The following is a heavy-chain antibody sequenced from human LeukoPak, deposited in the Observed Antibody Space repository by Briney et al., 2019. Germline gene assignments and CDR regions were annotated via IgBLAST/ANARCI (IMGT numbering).Heavy chain of an antibody. CDR3: ARADESLVYSMDV. J-gene: IGHJ6*02. Sequence: KSSETLSLTCTLSGGSITSDYWSWIRQSPGKGLEWIGYFSYSGSTHYSPSLTSRVAISVDTSRNQLSLKLRSVTAADTAIYYCARADESLVYSMDVWGPGTTVIVSS. V-gene: IGHV4-59*08. CDR1: GGSITSDY. CDR2: FSYSGST.